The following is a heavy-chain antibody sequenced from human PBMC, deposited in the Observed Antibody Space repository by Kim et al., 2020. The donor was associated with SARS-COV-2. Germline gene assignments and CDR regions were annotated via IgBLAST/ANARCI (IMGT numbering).Heavy chain of an antibody. V-gene: IGHV4-31*03. CDR2: IYYSGST. D-gene: IGHD1-1*01. CDR1: GGSISSGGYY. CDR3: ARFVQPRGWFDP. Sequence: SETLSLTCTVSGGSISSGGYYWSWIRQHPGKGLEWIGYIYYSGSTYYNPSLKSRVTISVDTSKNQFSLKLSSVTAADTAVYYCARFVQPRGWFDPWGQGTLVTVSS. J-gene: IGHJ5*02.